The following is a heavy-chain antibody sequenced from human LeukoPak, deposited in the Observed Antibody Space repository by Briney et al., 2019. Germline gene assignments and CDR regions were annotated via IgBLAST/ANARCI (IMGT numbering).Heavy chain of an antibody. CDR2: ISSDGNTK. Sequence: GGSLRLSCAASGFTFSSYAMHWVRQAPGKGLEWAAVISSDGNTKYYADSVKGRFTISRDNSNNTLYLQMNSLRADDPAIYYCARRRIVGSTDDAFDIWGQGTMVTLSS. CDR3: ARRRIVGSTDDAFDI. CDR1: GFTFSSYA. J-gene: IGHJ3*02. V-gene: IGHV3-30-3*01. D-gene: IGHD1-26*01.